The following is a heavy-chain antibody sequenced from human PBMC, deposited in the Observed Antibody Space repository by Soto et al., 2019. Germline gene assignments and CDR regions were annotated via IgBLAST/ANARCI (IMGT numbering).Heavy chain of an antibody. CDR2: ISSSSSYI. CDR1: GFTFSSYS. CDR3: ASSVDYGDYYYYGMDV. Sequence: GSLRLPCAASGFTFSSYSMNWVRPAPGKGLEWVPTISSSSSYIYYADSVKGRFTISRDNAKNSLYLQMKSLRAEDTAVYYCASSVDYGDYYYYGMDVWGQGTTVTVSS. J-gene: IGHJ6*02. V-gene: IGHV3-21*01. D-gene: IGHD4-17*01.